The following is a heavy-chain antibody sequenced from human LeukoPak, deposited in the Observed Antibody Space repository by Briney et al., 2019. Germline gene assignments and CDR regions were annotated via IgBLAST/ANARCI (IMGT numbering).Heavy chain of an antibody. V-gene: IGHV3-30-3*01. D-gene: IGHD6-13*01. Sequence: GRSPRLSCAASGFTFSSYAMHWVRQAPGKGLEWVAVISYDGSNKYYADSVKGRFTISRDNSKNTLYLQMNSLRAEDTAVYYCAGVRGSSWYDVWGQGTTVTVSS. CDR2: ISYDGSNK. J-gene: IGHJ6*02. CDR3: AGVRGSSWYDV. CDR1: GFTFSSYA.